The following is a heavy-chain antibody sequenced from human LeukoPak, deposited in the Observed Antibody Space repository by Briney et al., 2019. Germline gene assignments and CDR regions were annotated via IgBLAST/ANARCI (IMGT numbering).Heavy chain of an antibody. Sequence: GGSLRLSCAASGFTFSSYWTTWVRQAPGKGLEWVANMNQDGSKKYYADSVKGRFTISRDNAKNSLYLQMNSLRAEDTAVYYCARRKAYSGYDSPPYYFDYWGQGTLVTVSS. CDR3: ARRKAYSGYDSPPYYFDY. CDR1: GFTFSSYW. V-gene: IGHV3-7*01. CDR2: MNQDGSKK. J-gene: IGHJ4*02. D-gene: IGHD5-12*01.